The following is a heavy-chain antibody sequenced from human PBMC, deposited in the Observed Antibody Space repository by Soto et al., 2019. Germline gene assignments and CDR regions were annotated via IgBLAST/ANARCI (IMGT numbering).Heavy chain of an antibody. CDR1: GYSFTRYG. CDR2: INAYNGNT. J-gene: IGHJ6*02. V-gene: IGHV1-18*01. CDR3: AAPAAAGNYYYYGMDV. Sequence: EASVKVSCKASGYSFTRYGICWARQAPGQGLEWMGWINAYNGNTNYAQNLQDRVTLTTDTSTSTAYMELSSLRSEDTAVYYCAAPAAAGNYYYYGMDVWGQGTTVTVSS. D-gene: IGHD6-13*01.